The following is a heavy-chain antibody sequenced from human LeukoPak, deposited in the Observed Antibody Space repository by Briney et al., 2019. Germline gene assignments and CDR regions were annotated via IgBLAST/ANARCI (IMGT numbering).Heavy chain of an antibody. CDR1: GVSISSGGYY. Sequence: SETLSLTCTVSGVSISSGGYYWSWIRQHPGKGLEWIGSIYYSGSTNYNPSLQGRVTISLDTSRNQLSLKLSSVTAADTAVYYCASGDNDPLFDYWGQGTLVTVSS. J-gene: IGHJ4*02. V-gene: IGHV4-31*03. CDR3: ASGDNDPLFDY. D-gene: IGHD1-1*01. CDR2: IYYSGST.